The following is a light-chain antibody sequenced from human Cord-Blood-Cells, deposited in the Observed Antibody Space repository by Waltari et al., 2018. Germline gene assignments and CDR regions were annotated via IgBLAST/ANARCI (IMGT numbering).Light chain of an antibody. Sequence: QSALTQPPSASGSPRQSVNISCTGTSSDVGGYNYVSWYQQHPGKAPKLMIYEVSKRPSGVPDRFSGSKSGNTASLTVSGLQAEDEADYYCSSYAGSNNVVFGGGTKLTVL. J-gene: IGLJ2*01. CDR3: SSYAGSNNVV. CDR1: SSDVGGYNY. V-gene: IGLV2-8*01. CDR2: EVS.